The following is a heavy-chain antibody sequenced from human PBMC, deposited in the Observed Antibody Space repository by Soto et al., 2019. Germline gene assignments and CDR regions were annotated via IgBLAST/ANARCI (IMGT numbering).Heavy chain of an antibody. Sequence: GGSLTLSCAASGFTFSSYAMHWVRQAPGKGLEWVAVISYDGSNKYYADSVKGRFTISRDNSKNTLYLQMNSLRAEDTAVYYCARVGCSGGGCYGGFDPWGQGTLVTVSS. CDR1: GFTFSSYA. CDR2: ISYDGSNK. J-gene: IGHJ5*02. D-gene: IGHD2-15*01. CDR3: ARVGCSGGGCYGGFDP. V-gene: IGHV3-30-3*01.